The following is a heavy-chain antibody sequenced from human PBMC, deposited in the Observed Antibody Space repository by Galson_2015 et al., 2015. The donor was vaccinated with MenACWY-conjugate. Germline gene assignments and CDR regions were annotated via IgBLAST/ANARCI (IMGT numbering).Heavy chain of an antibody. D-gene: IGHD3-10*01. CDR1: GFTFNRHS. V-gene: IGHV3-23*01. Sequence: SLRLSCAASGFTFNRHSMSWGRQAPGKGLEWVSTISGSGDGTYYADPVKGRFTISRDNSKNTLYLQVNSLRAEDTAVYYCMREVYDFGSLGWFDPWGQGTLVTVAS. CDR2: ISGSGDGT. CDR3: MREVYDFGSLGWFDP. J-gene: IGHJ5*02.